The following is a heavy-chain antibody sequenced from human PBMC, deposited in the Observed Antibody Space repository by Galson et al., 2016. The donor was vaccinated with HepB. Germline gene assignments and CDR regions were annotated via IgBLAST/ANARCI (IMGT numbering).Heavy chain of an antibody. Sequence: SLRLSCAASGFAFSNYGMHWVRQAPGKGLEWVAVISFEGTNTYYAQSVKGRFTISRDNSRNTVYLDMNSLRAEDTAIYYCAKDDSEYNYDWGYYYFSVMDVWGQGTTVTVSS. J-gene: IGHJ6*02. CDR3: AKDDSEYNYDWGYYYFSVMDV. CDR2: ISFEGTNT. D-gene: IGHD5-18*01. CDR1: GFAFSNYG. V-gene: IGHV3-30*18.